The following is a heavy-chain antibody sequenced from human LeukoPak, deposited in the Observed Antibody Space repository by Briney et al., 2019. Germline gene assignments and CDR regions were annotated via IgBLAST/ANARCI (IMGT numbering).Heavy chain of an antibody. J-gene: IGHJ4*02. Sequence: WASVKVSCKASRGTLTSNAINWVRQAPAQGLDWMGGIIPFFPATNCAQKFQGRVTITADESTNTAYMELSRLRSEDTAVYYCARMEGYSYSDSWGQGTLVTVSS. V-gene: IGHV1-69*13. CDR2: IIPFFPAT. CDR1: RGTLTSNA. CDR3: ARMEGYSYSDS. D-gene: IGHD1-1*01.